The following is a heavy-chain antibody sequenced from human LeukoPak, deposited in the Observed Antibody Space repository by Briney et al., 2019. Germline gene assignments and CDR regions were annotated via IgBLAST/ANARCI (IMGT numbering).Heavy chain of an antibody. D-gene: IGHD1-26*01. Sequence: SQTLSLTFAITGDSVSSNSAGRSWIRHSPSRGLEWLGSTYYRTKWYNDYAVSVKGRITINPDTSKNQFSLQLNSVTREDTAVYYCAKAGGSLDYWGRGTLVTVSS. V-gene: IGHV6-1*01. CDR2: TYYRTKWYN. J-gene: IGHJ4*02. CDR1: GDSVSSNSAG. CDR3: AKAGGSLDY.